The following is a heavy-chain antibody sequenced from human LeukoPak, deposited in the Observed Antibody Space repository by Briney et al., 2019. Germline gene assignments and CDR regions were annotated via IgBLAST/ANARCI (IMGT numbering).Heavy chain of an antibody. CDR2: ISYDGSNK. J-gene: IGHJ6*03. CDR1: GFTFSSYA. V-gene: IGHV3-30*04. Sequence: GGSLRLSCAASGFTFSSYAMHWVRQAPGKGLEWVAVISYDGSNKYYADSVKGRFTIPRDNSKNTLYLQMNSLRAEDTAVYYCARAQDSSGYDYYYYMDVWGKGTTVTVSS. CDR3: ARAQDSSGYDYYYYMDV. D-gene: IGHD3-22*01.